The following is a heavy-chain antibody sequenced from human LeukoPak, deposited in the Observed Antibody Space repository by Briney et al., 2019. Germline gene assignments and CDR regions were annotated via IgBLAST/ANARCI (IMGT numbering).Heavy chain of an antibody. V-gene: IGHV3-74*01. CDR3: VRVTWSGCGDS. CDR1: GFTLSSYW. J-gene: IGHJ4*02. Sequence: GGSLRLSCEASGFTLSSYWMDWVRQSPGKGLLWVARINSDGTSVNYADSVKGRFTISRDIAKNTLYLQMNSLRDDDTAIYYCVRVTWSGCGDSWGQRAQVTVSS. D-gene: IGHD3-3*01. CDR2: INSDGTSV.